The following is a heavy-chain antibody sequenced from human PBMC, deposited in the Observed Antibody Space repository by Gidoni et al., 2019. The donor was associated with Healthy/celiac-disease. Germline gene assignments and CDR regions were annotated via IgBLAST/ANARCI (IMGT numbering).Heavy chain of an antibody. J-gene: IGHJ5*02. Sequence: QLQLQESGPGLVKPSETLSLTCTVSGGSISSYYWSWIRQPPGKGLEWIGYIYYSGSTNSNPSLKSRVTISVETSKNQFSLKLSSVTAADTAVYYCARSDANWFDPWGQGTLVTGSS. CDR2: IYYSGST. CDR3: ARSDANWFDP. V-gene: IGHV4-59*01. CDR1: GGSISSYY.